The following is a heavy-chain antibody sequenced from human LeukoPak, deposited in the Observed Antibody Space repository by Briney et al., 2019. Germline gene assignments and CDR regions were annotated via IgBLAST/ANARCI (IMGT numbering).Heavy chain of an antibody. CDR3: ARLYCSSTSCEPFDY. Sequence: GASVKVSCKASGYTFTSYGISWVRQAPGQGLEWMGWISAYNGNTNYAQKLQGRVTMTTDTFTSTAYMELRSLRSDDTAVYYCARLYCSSTSCEPFDYWGQGTLVTVSS. J-gene: IGHJ4*02. V-gene: IGHV1-18*01. CDR1: GYTFTSYG. D-gene: IGHD2-2*01. CDR2: ISAYNGNT.